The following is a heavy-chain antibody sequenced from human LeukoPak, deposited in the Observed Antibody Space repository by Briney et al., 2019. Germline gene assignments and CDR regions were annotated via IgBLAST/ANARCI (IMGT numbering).Heavy chain of an antibody. J-gene: IGHJ4*02. Sequence: PGGSLRLSCAASGFSIKNYWMHWVRQGPGKGLVWVSQINGDGSSTTYAASVKGRFTISRDDAKNTVYLQMDTLGADDTAVYYCARDKGYSSDCWGQGTLVTVSS. CDR3: ARDKGYSSDC. V-gene: IGHV3-74*01. CDR2: INGDGSST. D-gene: IGHD2-15*01. CDR1: GFSIKNYW.